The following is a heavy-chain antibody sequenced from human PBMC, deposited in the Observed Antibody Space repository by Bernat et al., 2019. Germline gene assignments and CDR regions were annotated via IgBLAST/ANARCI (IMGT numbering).Heavy chain of an antibody. CDR3: ARDSCTTTSCYGD. D-gene: IGHD2-2*01. V-gene: IGHV3-66*01. J-gene: IGHJ4*02. CDR2: IYSDGST. CDR1: GFTVLNNY. Sequence: VESGGGLVQPGGSLRLSCAASGFTVLNNYIIWVRPAPGKGLEWVSIIYSDGSTYYAESVKGRFTISRDNSKNTLYLQMNGLRAEDTAVYYCARDSCTTTSCYGDWGQGTQVTVSS.